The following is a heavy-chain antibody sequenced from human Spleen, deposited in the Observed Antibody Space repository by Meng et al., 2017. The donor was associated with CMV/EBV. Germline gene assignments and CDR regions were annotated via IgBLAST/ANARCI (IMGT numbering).Heavy chain of an antibody. CDR3: TREGWDEDALDI. D-gene: IGHD1-26*01. CDR2: SNPSDGIT. J-gene: IGHJ3*02. CDR1: GSTFTCSY. V-gene: IGHV1-46*01. Sequence: CKPSGSTFTCSYMHWVRQAPGQGFEWMGISNPSDGITTHAQTFQGRVTMTRETPTSTVYTALSSLRSADTAVYYCTREGWDEDALDIWGQGTMVTVSS.